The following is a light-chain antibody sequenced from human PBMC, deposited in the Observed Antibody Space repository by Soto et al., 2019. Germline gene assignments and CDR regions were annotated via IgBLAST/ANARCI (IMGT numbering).Light chain of an antibody. CDR3: QQSFSNPRT. Sequence: DIQMTQSPSSLSASVGDRVSITCRTSQSVSRYLNWYQHKAGNAPKLLIYAVTLLESGVPSRFSGGGSGTEVNLTISGLQPEDFAVYYCQQSFSNPRTFGQGTKVEVK. J-gene: IGKJ1*01. CDR2: AVT. CDR1: QSVSRY. V-gene: IGKV1-39*01.